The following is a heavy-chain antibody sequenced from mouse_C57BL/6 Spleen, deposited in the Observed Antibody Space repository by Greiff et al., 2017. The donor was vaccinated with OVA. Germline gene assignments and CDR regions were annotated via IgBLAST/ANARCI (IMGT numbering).Heavy chain of an antibody. D-gene: IGHD1-1*01. J-gene: IGHJ1*03. Sequence: EVMLVESGGGLVKPGGSLKLSCAASGFTFSDYGMHWVRQAPEKGLEWVAYISSGSSTIYYADTVKGRFPISRDNAKNTLFLQMTSLRSEDTAMYYCARSTYYYGSSYWYFDVWGTGTTVTVSS. CDR2: ISSGSSTI. CDR1: GFTFSDYG. V-gene: IGHV5-17*01. CDR3: ARSTYYYGSSYWYFDV.